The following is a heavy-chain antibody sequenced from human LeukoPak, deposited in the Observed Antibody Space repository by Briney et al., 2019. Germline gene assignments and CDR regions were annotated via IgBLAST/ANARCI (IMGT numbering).Heavy chain of an antibody. CDR2: INPNSGGT. CDR1: GYTFTGYY. V-gene: IGHV1-2*02. Sequence: GASVKVSCKASGYTFTGYYMHWVRQAPEQGLEWMGWINPNSGGTNYAQKFQGRVTMTRDTSISTAYMELSRLRSDDTAVYYCARAKRIAAAGARSFDYWGRGTLVTVSS. CDR3: ARAKRIAAAGARSFDY. J-gene: IGHJ4*02. D-gene: IGHD6-13*01.